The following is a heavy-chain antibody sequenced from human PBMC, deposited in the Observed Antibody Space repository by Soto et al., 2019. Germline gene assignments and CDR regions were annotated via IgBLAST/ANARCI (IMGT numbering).Heavy chain of an antibody. J-gene: IGHJ4*02. Sequence: EVQLLESGGGLVQPGGSLRLSCAASRFTFSSYAMNWVRQAPGKGLEWVSGISSSGGSAYYADSVKGRFTISRDNSKNTLYLQMNSLRADDTALYYCAKRTEYYFDYWSQGTLVTVSS. CDR2: ISSSGGSA. CDR3: AKRTEYYFDY. V-gene: IGHV3-23*01. CDR1: RFTFSSYA.